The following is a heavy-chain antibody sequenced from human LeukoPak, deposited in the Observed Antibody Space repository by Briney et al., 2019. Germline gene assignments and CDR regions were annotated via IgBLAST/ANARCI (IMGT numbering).Heavy chain of an antibody. D-gene: IGHD1-26*01. CDR3: AKGRATLLYYFDY. J-gene: IGHJ4*02. CDR2: ISGSGGST. Sequence: GGSLRLSCAAPGFTFSNNAMSSVRQAPGKGLEWVSAISGSGGSTYYADSVKGRFTISRDNSKNTLSLQMNSLRAEDTAVYYCAKGRATLLYYFDYWGQGTLVAVSS. CDR1: GFTFSNNA. V-gene: IGHV3-23*01.